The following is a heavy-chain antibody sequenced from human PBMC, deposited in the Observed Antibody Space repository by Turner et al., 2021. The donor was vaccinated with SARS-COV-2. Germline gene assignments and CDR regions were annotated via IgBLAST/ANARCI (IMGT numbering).Heavy chain of an antibody. CDR2: IYYSGST. Sequence: QLQLQESGPGLVKPSETLSLTCTVSGGSISSSSYYWGWIRQPPGKGLEWIGSIYYSGSTYYNPSLKSRVTIFVDTSKNQFSLKLSSVTAADTAVYYCARRQRGYSDDTPFDPWGQGTLVTVS. D-gene: IGHD3-22*01. CDR3: ARRQRGYSDDTPFDP. CDR1: GGSISSSSYY. J-gene: IGHJ5*02. V-gene: IGHV4-39*01.